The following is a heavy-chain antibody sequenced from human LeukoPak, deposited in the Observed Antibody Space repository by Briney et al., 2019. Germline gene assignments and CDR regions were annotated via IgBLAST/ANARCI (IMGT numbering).Heavy chain of an antibody. D-gene: IGHD5-24*01. J-gene: IGHJ3*02. V-gene: IGHV7-4-1*02. Sequence: GASVKVSCKASGYTFTHYAMNWVRQAPGQGLEWMGWINTNTGNPTYAQGFTGRFVFSLDTSVSTAYLQISSLKAEDTAVYYCATTQGDGYNLDAFDIWGQGTMVTVSS. CDR1: GYTFTHYA. CDR2: INTNTGNP. CDR3: ATTQGDGYNLDAFDI.